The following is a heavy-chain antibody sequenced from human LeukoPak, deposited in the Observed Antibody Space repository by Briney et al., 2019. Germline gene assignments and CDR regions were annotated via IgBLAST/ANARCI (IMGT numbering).Heavy chain of an antibody. CDR3: ARDKDVYFDY. CDR1: GFTFSTYR. CDR2: ISSSSSYI. V-gene: IGHV3-21*01. J-gene: IGHJ4*02. Sequence: GGSLRLSCVGPGFTFSTYRMNWVRQAPGKGLEWVSSISSSSSYIYYADSVEGRITISRDNAKNSLYLQMNSLRVEDTAVYYCARDKDVYFDYWGQGTLVTVSS.